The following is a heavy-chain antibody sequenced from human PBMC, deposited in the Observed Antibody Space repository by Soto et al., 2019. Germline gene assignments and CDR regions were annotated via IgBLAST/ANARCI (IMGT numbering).Heavy chain of an antibody. D-gene: IGHD3-9*01. CDR2: ISFDGNII. CDR3: ARTFDTTKYYFDY. Sequence: GGSLRLSCAASEFRFSWYAMHWIRQAPGKGLEWVAVISFDGNIIHYADSVKGRFIISRDNSKNTLYLQMHSLSGEDTAVYYCARTFDTTKYYFDYSGQGTLVTVSS. J-gene: IGHJ4*02. V-gene: IGHV3-30-3*01. CDR1: EFRFSWYA.